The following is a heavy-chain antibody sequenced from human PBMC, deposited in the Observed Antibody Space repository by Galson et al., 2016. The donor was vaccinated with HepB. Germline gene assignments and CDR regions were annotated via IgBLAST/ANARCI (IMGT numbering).Heavy chain of an antibody. D-gene: IGHD1-14*01. V-gene: IGHV1-46*01. CDR3: ARDGRTRRNGINFDY. J-gene: IGHJ4*02. CDR2: IDPSGGNT. Sequence: SVKVSCKASGYTFTNYWMNWVRQAPGQGLEWMGIIDPSGGNTNYPQTFLGRISMTRDTSTGTVYMELSDLTSEDTAMYFCARDGRTRRNGINFDYWGQGTLVTVAS. CDR1: GYTFTNYW.